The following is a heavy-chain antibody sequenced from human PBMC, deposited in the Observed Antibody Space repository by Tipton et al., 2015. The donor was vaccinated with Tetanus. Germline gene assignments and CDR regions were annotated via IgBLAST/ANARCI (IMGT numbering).Heavy chain of an antibody. CDR1: GGSVSSGSYY. Sequence: TLSLTCTVSGGSVSSGSYYWSWIRQPPGKGLEWIGYIYYSGSTNYNPSLKSRVTISVDTSKNQFSLKLSSVTAADTAVYYCARDHRATVVTPGYYFDYWGQGTLVTVSS. D-gene: IGHD4-23*01. V-gene: IGHV4-61*01. J-gene: IGHJ4*02. CDR2: IYYSGST. CDR3: ARDHRATVVTPGYYFDY.